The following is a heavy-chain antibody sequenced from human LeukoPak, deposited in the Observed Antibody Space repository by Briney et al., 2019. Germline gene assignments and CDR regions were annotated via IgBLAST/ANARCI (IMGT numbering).Heavy chain of an antibody. Sequence: GGSLRLSCAASGFTFSSYSMNWVRQAPGKGLEWVSSISSSSSYIYYADSVKGRFTISRDNAKNSLYLQMNSLRAEDTAVYYFARGALGVDGMDVWGQGTTVTVSS. CDR3: ARGALGVDGMDV. J-gene: IGHJ6*02. V-gene: IGHV3-21*01. CDR1: GFTFSSYS. CDR2: ISSSSSYI. D-gene: IGHD3-16*01.